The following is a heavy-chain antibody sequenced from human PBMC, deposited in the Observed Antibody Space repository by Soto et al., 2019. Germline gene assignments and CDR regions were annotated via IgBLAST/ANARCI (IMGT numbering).Heavy chain of an antibody. CDR2: ISAYNGNT. CDR3: ARGHPDIAARPEGEFYY. V-gene: IGHV1-18*01. CDR1: GYTFTSYG. Sequence: ASVKVSCKASGYTFTSYGISWVRQAPGQGLEWMGWISAYNGNTNYAQKLQGRVTMTTDTSTSTAYMELRSLRSDDTAVYYCARGHPDIAARPEGEFYYWGQGTLVTVSS. D-gene: IGHD6-6*01. J-gene: IGHJ4*02.